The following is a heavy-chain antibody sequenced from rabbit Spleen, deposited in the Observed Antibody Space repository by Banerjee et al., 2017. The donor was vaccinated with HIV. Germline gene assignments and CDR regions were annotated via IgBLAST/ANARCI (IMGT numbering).Heavy chain of an antibody. V-gene: IGHV1S45*01. Sequence: QEQLEESGGDLVKPEGSLTLTCTASGFSFSNSYYMCWVRQAPGKGLEWIACIDTNDGDTDYANWPKGRFTISKTSSTTVTLQMTSLTAADTATYFCARQSDLWGPGTLVTVS. CDR1: GFSFSNSYY. CDR3: ARQSDL. CDR2: IDTNDGDT. J-gene: IGHJ4*01.